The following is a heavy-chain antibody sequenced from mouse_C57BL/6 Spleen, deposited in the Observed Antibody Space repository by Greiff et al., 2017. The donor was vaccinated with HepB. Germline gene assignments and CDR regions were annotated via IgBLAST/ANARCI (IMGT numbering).Heavy chain of an antibody. CDR2: INPNNGGT. J-gene: IGHJ1*03. CDR3: ARRGYRGNWYFDV. V-gene: IGHV1-18*01. CDR1: GYTFTDYN. Sequence: EVKLVESGPELVKPGASVKIPCKASGYTFTDYNMDWVKQSHGKSLEWIGDINPNNGGTIYNQKFKGKATLTVDKSSSTAYMELRSLTSEDTAVYYCARRGYRGNWYFDVWGTGTTVTVSS. D-gene: IGHD2-14*01.